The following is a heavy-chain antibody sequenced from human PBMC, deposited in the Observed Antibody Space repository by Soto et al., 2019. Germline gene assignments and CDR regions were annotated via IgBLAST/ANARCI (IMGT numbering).Heavy chain of an antibody. D-gene: IGHD1-1*01. CDR1: GYGFTTYG. J-gene: IGHJ4*02. CDR2: ISAHNCNT. Sequence: QVHLVQSGAEVKKPGASVKVSCKGSGYGFTTYGITWVRQAPGQGLEWMAWISAHNCNTNYAQKLQGRVTVTRDTSTSKAYMELRSLRSDDTAVYYCARGRYGDYWGQGALVTVSS. V-gene: IGHV1-18*01. CDR3: ARGRYGDY.